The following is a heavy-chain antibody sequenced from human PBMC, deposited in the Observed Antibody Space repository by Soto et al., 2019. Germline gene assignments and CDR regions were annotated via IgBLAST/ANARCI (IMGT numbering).Heavy chain of an antibody. D-gene: IGHD3-22*01. CDR1: GDSISRGAYY. CDR3: ARWVEYYYDSSGYFGTLGAFDI. CDR2: IYYSGST. V-gene: IGHV4-30-4*01. J-gene: IGHJ3*02. Sequence: SETLSLTCTVSGDSISRGAYYWSWIRQPPGKGLEWIGYIYYSGSTYYNPSLKSRVTISVDTSKNQFSLKLSSVTAADTAVYYCARWVEYYYDSSGYFGTLGAFDIWGQGTMVTVSS.